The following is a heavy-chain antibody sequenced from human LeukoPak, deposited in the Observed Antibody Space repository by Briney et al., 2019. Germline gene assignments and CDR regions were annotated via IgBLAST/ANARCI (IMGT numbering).Heavy chain of an antibody. D-gene: IGHD1-14*01. J-gene: IGHJ4*02. CDR2: ITGSGGTT. V-gene: IGHV3-23*01. Sequence: GGSLRLSCAASGLTFNNYAMCWVRQAPGEGPEWVSAITGSGGTTYYADSVKGRFTISRDNGKNTLYLQMNSLRAEDTAVYYCAKGGSFSEGNIDYWGQGTLVTVSS. CDR1: GLTFNNYA. CDR3: AKGGSFSEGNIDY.